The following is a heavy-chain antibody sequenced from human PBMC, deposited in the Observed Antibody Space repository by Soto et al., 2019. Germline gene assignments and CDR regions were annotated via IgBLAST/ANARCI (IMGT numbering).Heavy chain of an antibody. D-gene: IGHD1-26*01. J-gene: IGHJ6*02. Sequence: QVQLVQSGAEVKKPGSSVKVSCKASGGTFSSYAISWVRQAPGQGLEWMGGIIPIFGTASYAKNFQRRVTVTADESTSTDYMELTSLKSKDTAAYYCASEEPPAGGGMDVWGQGTTVTVSS. CDR3: ASEEPPAGGGMDV. CDR2: IIPIFGTA. V-gene: IGHV1-69*01. CDR1: GGTFSSYA.